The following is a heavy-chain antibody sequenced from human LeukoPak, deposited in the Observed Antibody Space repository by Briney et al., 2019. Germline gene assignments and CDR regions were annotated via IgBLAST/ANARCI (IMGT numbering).Heavy chain of an antibody. D-gene: IGHD5-18*01. CDR3: ARASISSPNTAMVDFDY. CDR1: GGSISSYY. J-gene: IGHJ4*02. Sequence: SETLSLTCTVSGGSISSYYRSWIRQPPGKGLEWIGYIYYSGSTNYNPSLKSRVTISVDTSKNQFSLKLSSVTAADTAVYYCARASISSPNTAMVDFDYWGEGTLVTVSS. CDR2: IYYSGST. V-gene: IGHV4-59*01.